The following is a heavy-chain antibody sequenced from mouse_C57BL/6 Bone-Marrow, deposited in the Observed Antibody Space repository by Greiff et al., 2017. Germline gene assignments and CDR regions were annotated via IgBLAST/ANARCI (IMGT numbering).Heavy chain of an antibody. Sequence: QVQLKESGPGLVQPSQSLSITCTVSGFSLTSYGVHWVRQSPGKGLEWLGVIWSGGSTDYNAAFISRLSISKDNSKSQVFFKMNSLQADDTAIYYCARKPLCGYYAMDYWGQGTSVTVSS. V-gene: IGHV2-2*01. J-gene: IGHJ4*01. CDR1: GFSLTSYG. CDR2: IWSGGST. CDR3: ARKPLCGYYAMDY. D-gene: IGHD6-1*01.